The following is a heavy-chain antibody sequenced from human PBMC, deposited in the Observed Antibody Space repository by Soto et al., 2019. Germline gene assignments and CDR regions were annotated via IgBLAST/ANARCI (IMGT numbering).Heavy chain of an antibody. D-gene: IGHD3-22*01. CDR2: IIPIFGTA. Sequence: QVQLVQSGAEVKKPGSSVKVSCKASGGTFSSYAISWVRQAPGQGLEWMGGIIPIFGTANYAQKFQGRVTITADESTSTAYMELSSLRSDDTAVYYCARDGANYYDSSGYYSHWGQGTLVTVSS. J-gene: IGHJ4*02. V-gene: IGHV1-69*01. CDR3: ARDGANYYDSSGYYSH. CDR1: GGTFSSYA.